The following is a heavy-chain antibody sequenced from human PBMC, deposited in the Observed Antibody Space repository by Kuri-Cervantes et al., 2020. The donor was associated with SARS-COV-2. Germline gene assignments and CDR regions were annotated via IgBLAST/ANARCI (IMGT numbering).Heavy chain of an antibody. Sequence: SETLSLTCAVSGVPVTGGTYYWAWIRQPAGKGLEWIGYIYYSGSTYYNPSLKSRVTISVDTSKNRFSLKLSSVTAADTAVYYCARYYYDSSGYSKYYFDYWGQGTLVTVSS. CDR2: IYYSGST. D-gene: IGHD3-22*01. V-gene: IGHV4-61*10. J-gene: IGHJ4*02. CDR1: GVPVTGGTYY. CDR3: ARYYYDSSGYSKYYFDY.